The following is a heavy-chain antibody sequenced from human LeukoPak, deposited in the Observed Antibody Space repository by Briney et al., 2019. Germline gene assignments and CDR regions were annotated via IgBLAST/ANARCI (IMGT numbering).Heavy chain of an antibody. CDR2: IYTSGST. J-gene: IGHJ3*01. CDR3: TRDNKRVATTHFDF. Sequence: SETLSLTCTVSGGSIRSHYWNWIRQPAGKGLEWIGRIYTSGSTNYNPSLKSRVTMSIDMSMNQFSLRLTSVTAADTAVYYCTRDNKRVATTHFDFWGQGTMVTVSS. D-gene: IGHD1/OR15-1a*01. CDR1: GGSIRSHY. V-gene: IGHV4-4*07.